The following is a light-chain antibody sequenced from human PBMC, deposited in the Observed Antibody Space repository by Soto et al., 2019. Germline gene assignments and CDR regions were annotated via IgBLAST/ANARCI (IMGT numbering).Light chain of an antibody. CDR2: SNN. CDR1: SSNIGSNY. Sequence: QSVLTQPPSASGTPGQRVTISCSGSSSNIGSNYVYWYQQLPGTAPKLLIYSNNQRPSGVPDRFSGSKSGTSASLAISGLRSEAEADYYCAAWDDSLSGPNWVFGGGTQLTVL. J-gene: IGLJ3*02. CDR3: AAWDDSLSGPNWV. V-gene: IGLV1-47*02.